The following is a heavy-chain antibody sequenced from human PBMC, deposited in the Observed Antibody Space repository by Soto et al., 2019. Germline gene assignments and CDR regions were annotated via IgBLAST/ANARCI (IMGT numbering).Heavy chain of an antibody. CDR2: IWFDRSNK. D-gene: IGHD6-13*01. V-gene: IGHV3-33*01. CDR1: GFTFSSYG. Sequence: QVQLVESGGGVVQPGRSLRLSCAASGFTFSSYGMHWVRQPPGKGLEWVAVIWFDRSNKHYADSVKGRFPISRDNSKNTLYLQMNRLRAEDTAVYYCAHSSSWYYFDYWGQGTLVTVSS. J-gene: IGHJ4*02. CDR3: AHSSSWYYFDY.